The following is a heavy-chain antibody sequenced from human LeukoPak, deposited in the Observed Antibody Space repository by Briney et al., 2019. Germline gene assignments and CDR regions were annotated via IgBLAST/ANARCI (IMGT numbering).Heavy chain of an antibody. V-gene: IGHV4-4*07. J-gene: IGHJ4*02. D-gene: IGHD1-26*01. Sequence: PSETLPLTCTVSGGSISSYYWSWIRQPAGKGLEWIGRIYTSGSTNYNPSLKSRVTMSVDTSKNQFSLKLSSVTAADTAVYYCARAGLSGSYLHFDYWGQGTLVTVSS. CDR1: GGSISSYY. CDR2: IYTSGST. CDR3: ARAGLSGSYLHFDY.